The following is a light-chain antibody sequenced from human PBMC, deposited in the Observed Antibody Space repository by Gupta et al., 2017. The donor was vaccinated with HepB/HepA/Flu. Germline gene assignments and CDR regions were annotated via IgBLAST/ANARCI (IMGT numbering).Light chain of an antibody. CDR1: QSLTSNY. J-gene: IGKJ1*01. CDR2: GAS. CDR3: QQYANSPRT. Sequence: EIVLTQSPGTLSLSPGERATLSCRASQSLTSNYLALYQQKPGQAPRLLIYGASSRATGIPDRFSGSGSGTDFTLTISRLEPEDFAVFYCQQYANSPRTFGQGTKVETK. V-gene: IGKV3-20*01.